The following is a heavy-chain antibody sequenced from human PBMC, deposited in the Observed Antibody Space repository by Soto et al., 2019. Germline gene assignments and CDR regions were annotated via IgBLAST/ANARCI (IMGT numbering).Heavy chain of an antibody. Sequence: QVQLVESGGGVVQPGRSLRLSCAASGFTFSSYGMHWVRQAPGKGLEWVAVISYDGSNKYYADSVKGRFTISRDNSKNKLSLQMNSLRAEDTGVYYCAPWFGAFDYWGQGTLVTVSS. J-gene: IGHJ4*02. V-gene: IGHV3-30*03. D-gene: IGHD3-10*01. CDR1: GFTFSSYG. CDR3: APWFGAFDY. CDR2: ISYDGSNK.